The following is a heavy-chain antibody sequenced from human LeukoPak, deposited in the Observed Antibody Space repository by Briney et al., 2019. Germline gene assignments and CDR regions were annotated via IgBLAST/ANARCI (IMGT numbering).Heavy chain of an antibody. V-gene: IGHV3-21*01. D-gene: IGHD3-9*01. Sequence: GGSLRLSCAASGFTFTSCSMNWVRQAPGKGLEWVSSISSSSSYIYYADSVKGRFTISRDNAKNSLYLQMSSLRAEDTAIYYCARLYDILTGAFDYWGQGTLVTVSS. J-gene: IGHJ4*02. CDR1: GFTFTSCS. CDR3: ARLYDILTGAFDY. CDR2: ISSSSSYI.